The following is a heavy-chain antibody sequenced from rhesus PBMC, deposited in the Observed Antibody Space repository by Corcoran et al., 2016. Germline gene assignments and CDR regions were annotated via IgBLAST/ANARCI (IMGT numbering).Heavy chain of an antibody. CDR2: INGNSGST. CDR3: ARDRGYCSGGVCYGYFDY. CDR1: GASTSSYR. Sequence: QVQLQESGPGLVKPLETPSLTCAVPGASTSSYRWSLIRPLPGKRLVGMGEINGNSGSTYYNPSLKSRVTISKDASKNQFSLKLSSVTAADTAVYYCARDRGYCSGGVCYGYFDYWGQGVLVTVSS. V-gene: IGHV4-80*01. J-gene: IGHJ4*01. D-gene: IGHD2-8*01.